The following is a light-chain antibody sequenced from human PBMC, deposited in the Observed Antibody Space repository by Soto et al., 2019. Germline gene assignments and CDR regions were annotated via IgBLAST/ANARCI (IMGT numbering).Light chain of an antibody. CDR2: GAS. V-gene: IGKV3-11*01. CDR3: QQRSNWPPIT. J-gene: IGKJ5*01. Sequence: EIVLTQSPATLSLSPGERATLSCRASQTISSYLLWYQQKPGQAPRLLIYGASTRATGIPARFSGSGSGTEFTLTISSLQSEDFAVYYCQQRSNWPPITFGQGTRLEIK. CDR1: QTISSY.